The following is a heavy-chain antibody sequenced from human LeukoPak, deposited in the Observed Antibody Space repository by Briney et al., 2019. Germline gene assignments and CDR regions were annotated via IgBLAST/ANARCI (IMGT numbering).Heavy chain of an antibody. D-gene: IGHD3-10*01. Sequence: ASVKVSRKASGYTFTSYGISWVRQAPGQGLEWMGWISAYNGNTNYAQKLQGRVTMTTDTSTSTAYMELRSLRSDDTAVYYCARGGGRWFGELERLFWFDPWGQGTLVTVSS. CDR2: ISAYNGNT. CDR1: GYTFTSYG. J-gene: IGHJ5*02. CDR3: ARGGGRWFGELERLFWFDP. V-gene: IGHV1-18*01.